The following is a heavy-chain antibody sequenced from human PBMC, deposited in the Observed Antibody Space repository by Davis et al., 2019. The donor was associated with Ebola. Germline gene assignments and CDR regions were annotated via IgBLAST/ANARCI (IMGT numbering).Heavy chain of an antibody. J-gene: IGHJ4*02. V-gene: IGHV3-73*01. CDR2: IRSKANSYAT. Sequence: GESLKISCAASGFTFSGPAMHWVRQASGKGLEWVGRIRSKANSYATAYAASVQGRFTISRDDSKNTAYLQMNSLKTEDTAVYYCTCTWSSFDYWGQGTLVTVSS. D-gene: IGHD3-10*01. CDR3: TCTWSSFDY. CDR1: GFTFSGPA.